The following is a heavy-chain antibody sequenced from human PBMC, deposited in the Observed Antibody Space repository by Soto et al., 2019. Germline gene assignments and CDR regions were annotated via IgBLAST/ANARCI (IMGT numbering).Heavy chain of an antibody. Sequence: ASLKVSCQASGYTFTGYYMHWVRQAPGQVLEWMGWINPNSGGTNYAQKFQGRVTMTRDTSISTAYMELSRLRSDDTAVYYCARVSARTSYSSGWYLETYGMDVWGQGTTVTVSS. J-gene: IGHJ6*02. CDR1: GYTFTGYY. CDR2: INPNSGGT. V-gene: IGHV1-2*02. D-gene: IGHD6-19*01. CDR3: ARVSARTSYSSGWYLETYGMDV.